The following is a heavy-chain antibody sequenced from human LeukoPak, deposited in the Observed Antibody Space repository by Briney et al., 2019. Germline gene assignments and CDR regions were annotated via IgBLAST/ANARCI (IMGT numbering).Heavy chain of an antibody. CDR2: ISGSGGST. J-gene: IGHJ6*03. CDR3: AKGIRFLEGSYYYYYMDV. Sequence: GGSLRLSCAASGFTFSSYAMSWVRQAPGKGLEWVSAISGSGGSTYYADSVKGRFTSSRDNSKNTLYLKMNSLRDKDTAVYYCAKGIRFLEGSYYYYYMDVWGKGTMVTVSS. CDR1: GFTFSSYA. V-gene: IGHV3-23*01. D-gene: IGHD3-3*01.